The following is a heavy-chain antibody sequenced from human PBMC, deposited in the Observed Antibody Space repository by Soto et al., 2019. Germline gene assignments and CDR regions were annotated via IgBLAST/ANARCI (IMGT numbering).Heavy chain of an antibody. CDR1: GFTFSTYA. CDR2: ISGSGGST. D-gene: IGHD2-2*01. V-gene: IGHV3-23*01. Sequence: EVQLLESGGGLVQPGGSLRLSCAASGFTFSTYAMSWVRQAPGKGLEWVSAISGSGGSTYYADSVKGRFTISRDTSKNTLFLQMNSLRAEDTAVEYCATRRDASCHLHGVDVWGQGTTVTVSS. CDR3: ATRRDASCHLHGVDV. J-gene: IGHJ6*02.